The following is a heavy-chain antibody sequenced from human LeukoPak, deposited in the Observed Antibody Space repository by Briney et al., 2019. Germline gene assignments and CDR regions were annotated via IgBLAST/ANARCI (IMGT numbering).Heavy chain of an antibody. D-gene: IGHD3-10*01. Sequence: SGPTLVNPTQTLTLTCTFSGFSLSTSGMCVSWIRQPPGKALEWLARIDWDDDKYYSTSLKTRLTISKDTSKNQVVLTMTNMDPVDTATYYCARIITMVRGVSVYYYYMDVWGKGTTVTISS. CDR3: ARIITMVRGVSVYYYYMDV. V-gene: IGHV2-70*11. J-gene: IGHJ6*03. CDR2: IDWDDDK. CDR1: GFSLSTSGMC.